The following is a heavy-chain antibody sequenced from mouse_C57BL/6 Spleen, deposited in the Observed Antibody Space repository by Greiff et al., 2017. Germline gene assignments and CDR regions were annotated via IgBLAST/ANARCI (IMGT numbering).Heavy chain of an antibody. CDR2: IDPSDSYT. Sequence: QVQLQQPGAELVKPGASVKLSCKASGYTFTSYWMQWVKQRPGQGLEWIGEIDPSDSYTNYNQKFKGKATLTVDTSSSTAYMQLSSLTSEDSAVYYCARSRLLITTVVEDYWGQGTTRTVSS. CDR3: ARSRLLITTVVEDY. J-gene: IGHJ2*01. D-gene: IGHD1-1*01. CDR1: GYTFTSYW. V-gene: IGHV1-50*01.